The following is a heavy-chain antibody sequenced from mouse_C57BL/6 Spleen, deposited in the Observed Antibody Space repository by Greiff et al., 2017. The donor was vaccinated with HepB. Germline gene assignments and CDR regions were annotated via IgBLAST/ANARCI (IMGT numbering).Heavy chain of an antibody. Sequence: EVQLQQSGPELVKPGASVKISCKASGYSFTGYYMNWVKQSPEKSLEWIGEINPSTGGTTYNQKFKAKATLTVDKSSSTAYMQLKSLTSEDSAVYYCARSGIRVVATNFDVWGTGTTVTVSS. J-gene: IGHJ1*03. D-gene: IGHD1-1*01. V-gene: IGHV1-42*01. CDR3: ARSGIRVVATNFDV. CDR2: INPSTGGT. CDR1: GYSFTGYY.